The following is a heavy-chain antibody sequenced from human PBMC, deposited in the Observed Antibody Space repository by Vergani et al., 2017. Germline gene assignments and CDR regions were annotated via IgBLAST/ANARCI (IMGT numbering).Heavy chain of an antibody. J-gene: IGHJ5*02. CDR2: IYYSGST. Sequence: QVQLQESGPGLVKPSETLSLTCTVSGGSISSYYWSWIRQPPGKGLEWIGYIYYSGSTNYNPSLKSRVTISVDTSKNQFALKLSSVTAAYTAVYYCARGYDSSGYLSWFDPWGQGTLVTVSS. CDR1: GGSISSYY. V-gene: IGHV4-59*01. CDR3: ARGYDSSGYLSWFDP. D-gene: IGHD3-22*01.